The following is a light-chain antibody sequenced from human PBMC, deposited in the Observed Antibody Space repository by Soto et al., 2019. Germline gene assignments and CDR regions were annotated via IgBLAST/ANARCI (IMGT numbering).Light chain of an antibody. CDR1: SSGIGAYNF. J-gene: IGLJ2*01. CDR2: DVS. Sequence: QSVLTQPRSVSGSPGQYVTISCTGTSSGIGAYNFVSWYQQHPGKAPKLIVSDVSKRPSGVPDRFSGSKSGNTASLTISGLQPEDEADYHCCSYAGSYSVVFGGGTKLTVL. V-gene: IGLV2-11*01. CDR3: CSYAGSYSVV.